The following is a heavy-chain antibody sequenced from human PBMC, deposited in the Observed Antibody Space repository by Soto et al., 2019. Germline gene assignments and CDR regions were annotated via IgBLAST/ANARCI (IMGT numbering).Heavy chain of an antibody. D-gene: IGHD3-3*01. CDR1: GGSFSCYY. CDR2: IDHGGYT. Sequence: PSETLSLTCAVYGGSFSCYYWNWIRQPPGKGLEWIGEIDHGGYTNYNPSLKSRVTISVDTSKNQFSLRLTSVTAADTAVYYCARVRDWFDPWGQGTLVTVSS. V-gene: IGHV4-34*01. CDR3: ARVRDWFDP. J-gene: IGHJ5*02.